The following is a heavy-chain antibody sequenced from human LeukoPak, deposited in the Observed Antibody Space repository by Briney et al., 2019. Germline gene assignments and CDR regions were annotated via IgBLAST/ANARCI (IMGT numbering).Heavy chain of an antibody. Sequence: GGSLRLSCAASGFIVSGDLMSWVRQAPGKGLEWVSVIYSDGSTYYADSVKGRFTISRDNSKNTLDLQMTGLRAEDTAVYYCARERGRGRDSPWFDYWGQGTLVTVSS. J-gene: IGHJ4*02. D-gene: IGHD1-26*01. V-gene: IGHV3-53*01. CDR1: GFIVSGDL. CDR2: IYSDGST. CDR3: ARERGRGRDSPWFDY.